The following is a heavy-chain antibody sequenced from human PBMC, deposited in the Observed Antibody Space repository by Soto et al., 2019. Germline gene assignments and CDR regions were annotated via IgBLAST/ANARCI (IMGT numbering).Heavy chain of an antibody. V-gene: IGHV1-18*01. Sequence: ASVKFSCKASGYTFTSYGISWVRQAPGQGLEWMGWISAYNGHTNYAQKLQGRVTMTTDTSTSTAYMELRSLRSDDTAVYYCARGGTITIFGVALPEDYYYYGMDVWGQGTTVTVSS. J-gene: IGHJ6*02. D-gene: IGHD3-3*01. CDR1: GYTFTSYG. CDR3: ARGGTITIFGVALPEDYYYYGMDV. CDR2: ISAYNGHT.